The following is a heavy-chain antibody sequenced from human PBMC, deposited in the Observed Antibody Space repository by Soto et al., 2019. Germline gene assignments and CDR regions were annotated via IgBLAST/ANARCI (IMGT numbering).Heavy chain of an antibody. CDR2: ISGNGIST. Sequence: GGSLRLSCAASAFTFSNHAMIWVRQAPGKGLEWVSAISGNGISTYYADSVRGRFTIPRDNSQNPLYLQMNRLRGDDPAVYYCARDAIAMVRGTNNWFDPWGQGTLVTVSS. V-gene: IGHV3-23*01. D-gene: IGHD3-10*01. CDR1: AFTFSNHA. CDR3: ARDAIAMVRGTNNWFDP. J-gene: IGHJ5*02.